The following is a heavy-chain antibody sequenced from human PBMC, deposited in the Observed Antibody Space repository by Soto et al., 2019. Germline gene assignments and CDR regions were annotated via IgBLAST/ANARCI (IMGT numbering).Heavy chain of an antibody. CDR1: GFTFSSYA. J-gene: IGHJ6*02. CDR2: ISGSGGIT. V-gene: IGHV3-23*01. D-gene: IGHD3-10*01. Sequence: EVQLLESGGGLVQPGGSLRLSCAASGFTFSSYAMSWVRQAPGKGLEWVSAISGSGGITYYADSVKGRFTISRDNSKNTLYLQMNSLGAEDTALYYCAKDLPITMVRGVSYGMDVWGQGTTVTVSS. CDR3: AKDLPITMVRGVSYGMDV.